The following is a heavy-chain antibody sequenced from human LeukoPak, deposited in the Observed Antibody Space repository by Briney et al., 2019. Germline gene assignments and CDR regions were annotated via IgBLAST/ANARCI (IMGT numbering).Heavy chain of an antibody. V-gene: IGHV1-2*02. Sequence: GPVKVSCKASGYTFTGYYMHWVRQAPGQGLEWMGWINPNSGGTNYAQKFRGRVTMTRDTSISTAYMELSRLRSDDTAVYYCARDPQWLVLSGPGTHDAFDIWGQGTMVTVSS. D-gene: IGHD6-19*01. CDR1: GYTFTGYY. J-gene: IGHJ3*02. CDR2: INPNSGGT. CDR3: ARDPQWLVLSGPGTHDAFDI.